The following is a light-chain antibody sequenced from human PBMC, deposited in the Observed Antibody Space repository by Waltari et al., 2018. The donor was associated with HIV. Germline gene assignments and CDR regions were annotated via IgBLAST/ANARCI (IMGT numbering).Light chain of an antibody. CDR1: SSNIGAGYD. V-gene: IGLV1-40*01. CDR2: VNS. CDR3: QSYDSSLSGSDV. J-gene: IGLJ1*01. Sequence: QSVLTQPPSVSGAPGQRVTISCTGSSSNIGAGYDVHWYQQLPGTDPKLLIYVNSNRPSGVPDRFSGSKSGTSASLAITGLQAEDEADYYCQSYDSSLSGSDVFGTGTKVTVL.